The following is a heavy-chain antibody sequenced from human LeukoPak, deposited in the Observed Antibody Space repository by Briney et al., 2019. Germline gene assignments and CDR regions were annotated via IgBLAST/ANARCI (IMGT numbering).Heavy chain of an antibody. V-gene: IGHV3-11*01. CDR1: GFTFSDHY. Sequence: GGSLRLSCAASGFTFSDHYMSWIRQAPGKGLEWVSYISSSGSTIYYADSVKGRFTISRDNAKNSLYLQMNSLRAEDTAVYYCASEGYYDSSGYYYWGQGTLVTVSS. CDR3: ASEGYYDSSGYYY. J-gene: IGHJ4*02. CDR2: ISSSGSTI. D-gene: IGHD3-22*01.